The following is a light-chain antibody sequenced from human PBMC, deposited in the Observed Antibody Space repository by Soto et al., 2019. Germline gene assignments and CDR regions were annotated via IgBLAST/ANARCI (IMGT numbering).Light chain of an antibody. Sequence: DIQMTQSPSALSASVGDRVTITCRASQSISGYLTWFQQKPGKASKLLIHGAFRLRSGVPSRFSGSGSGTDFTLTISSLQPEDFATYYCQQTFKTPLTFGGGTKLEIK. CDR1: QSISGY. V-gene: IGKV1-39*01. CDR3: QQTFKTPLT. J-gene: IGKJ4*01. CDR2: GAF.